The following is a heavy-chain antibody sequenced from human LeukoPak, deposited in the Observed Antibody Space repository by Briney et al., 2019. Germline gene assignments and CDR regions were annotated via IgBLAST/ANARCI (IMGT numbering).Heavy chain of an antibody. J-gene: IGHJ5*02. Sequence: PGGSLRLSCAASGFTFSSYTMNWVRQAPGKGLEWVSSMSGSSSYIYYADSVKGRFTISRDNAKNSLYLQMNSLRAEDTAVYYCARDPGYYGSGSYGWFDPWGQGTLVTVSS. CDR2: MSGSSSYI. D-gene: IGHD3-10*01. CDR1: GFTFSSYT. CDR3: ARDPGYYGSGSYGWFDP. V-gene: IGHV3-21*01.